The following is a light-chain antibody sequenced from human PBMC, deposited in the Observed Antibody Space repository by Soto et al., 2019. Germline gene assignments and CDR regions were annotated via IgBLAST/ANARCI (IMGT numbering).Light chain of an antibody. V-gene: IGLV1-40*01. CDR3: QSYDTTLTGV. CDR2: GND. Sequence: QSVLTQPPSVSGAPGQRITISCIGSRSNIGSNYDVHWYRQLPGAPPTLLIYGNDNRPSGVPDRFSASKSGTSASLAINGLQTEDEGDYYCQSYDTTLTGVFGTGTKLTVL. J-gene: IGLJ1*01. CDR1: RSNIGSNYD.